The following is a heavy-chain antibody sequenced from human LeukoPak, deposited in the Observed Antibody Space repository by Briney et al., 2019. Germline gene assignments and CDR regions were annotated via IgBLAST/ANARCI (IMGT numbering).Heavy chain of an antibody. CDR3: ARRYFRGYCSSTSCSRFSLSAFDI. Sequence: PSETLSLTCTVSGGSISSYYWSWIRQPPGKGLEWIGYIYYSGSTNYNPSLKSRVTISVDTSKDQFSVKLSSVTAADTAVYYCARRYFRGYCSSTSCSRFSLSAFDIWGQGTMVTVSS. CDR1: GGSISSYY. D-gene: IGHD2-2*01. V-gene: IGHV4-59*12. J-gene: IGHJ3*02. CDR2: IYYSGST.